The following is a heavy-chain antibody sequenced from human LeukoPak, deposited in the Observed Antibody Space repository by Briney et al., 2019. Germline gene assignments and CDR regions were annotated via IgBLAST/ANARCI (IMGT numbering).Heavy chain of an antibody. D-gene: IGHD3-10*01. Sequence: SPTLSPTCTVAGGSISSYYWSSIRQHAGKGLAWIGRTYTSGSTNYNPSLKSRVTMSVDTSKNQFSLKLSSVTAADTAVYYCAREGILWFGAFDIWGQGTMVTVSS. V-gene: IGHV4-4*07. CDR1: GGSISSYY. J-gene: IGHJ3*02. CDR3: AREGILWFGAFDI. CDR2: TYTSGST.